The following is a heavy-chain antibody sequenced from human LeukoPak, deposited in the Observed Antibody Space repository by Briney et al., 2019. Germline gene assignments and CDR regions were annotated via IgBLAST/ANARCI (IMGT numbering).Heavy chain of an antibody. V-gene: IGHV3-30*02. J-gene: IGHJ4*02. CDR3: ATGGPTRGTLDY. Sequence: GGSLRLSCAASGFPFSSYGMSWVRQTPAKGLQWVAYLRKNDTYSNYADSVRGRFTISSDNPKNPLDLQIRSLRDEGPAGDDCATGGPTRGTLDYWGQGTLVTVSS. D-gene: IGHD4-17*01. CDR1: GFPFSSYG. CDR2: LRKNDTYS.